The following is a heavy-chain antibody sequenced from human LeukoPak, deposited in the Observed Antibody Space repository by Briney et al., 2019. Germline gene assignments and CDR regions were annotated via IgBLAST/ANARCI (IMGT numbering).Heavy chain of an antibody. Sequence: GGSLRLSCEASGFTFSSYSMNWVRRAPGKGLEWVLYISGSGGSTYYADSVKGRFTISRDNSMNTLYLQMNSLRAEDTAVYYCAKDTGEPYGDLYYFDYWGQGTLVTVSS. V-gene: IGHV3-23*01. CDR2: ISGSGGST. J-gene: IGHJ4*02. D-gene: IGHD1-14*01. CDR3: AKDTGEPYGDLYYFDY. CDR1: GFTFSSYS.